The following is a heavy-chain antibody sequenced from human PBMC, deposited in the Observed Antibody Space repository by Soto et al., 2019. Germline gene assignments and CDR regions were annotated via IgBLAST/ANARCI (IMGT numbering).Heavy chain of an antibody. CDR3: VRDAWQKSPGAV. Sequence: ASVKVSCKASGYTFVSHGISWVRQAPGQVFEWMGWISADNDNGNSAQKFQDRVTMTIETSTNTAYMELRNLTSDDTALYYCVRDAWQKSPGAVWGQGTLVTVYS. CDR2: ISADNDNG. J-gene: IGHJ4*02. CDR1: GYTFVSHG. V-gene: IGHV1-18*01.